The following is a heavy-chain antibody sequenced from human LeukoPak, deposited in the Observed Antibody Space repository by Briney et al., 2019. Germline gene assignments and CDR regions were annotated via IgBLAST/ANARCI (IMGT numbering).Heavy chain of an antibody. CDR1: GFTVSSNY. J-gene: IGHJ2*01. CDR3: ARVVPYYDILTGYSPEGYFDL. Sequence: PGGSLRLSCAASGFTVSSNYMSWVRQAPGKGLEWVSVIYSGGNTYYADSVKGRFTISRDNSKNTLYLQMNSLRAEDTAVYYCARVVPYYDILTGYSPEGYFDLWGRGTLVNVSS. D-gene: IGHD3-9*01. V-gene: IGHV3-53*01. CDR2: IYSGGNT.